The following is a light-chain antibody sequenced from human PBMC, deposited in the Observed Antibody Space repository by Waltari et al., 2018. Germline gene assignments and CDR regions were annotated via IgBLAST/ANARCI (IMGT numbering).Light chain of an antibody. CDR3: SSYTSSSTRV. V-gene: IGLV2-14*03. J-gene: IGLJ2*01. CDR1: SSDVGGYNY. Sequence: QSALTQPASVSGSPGQSITLSCPGTSSDVGGYNYVPWYQQHPGKAPKLMIYDVSNRPSGVSNRFSGSKSGNTASLTISGLQAEDEADYYCSSYTSSSTRVFGGGTKLTVL. CDR2: DVS.